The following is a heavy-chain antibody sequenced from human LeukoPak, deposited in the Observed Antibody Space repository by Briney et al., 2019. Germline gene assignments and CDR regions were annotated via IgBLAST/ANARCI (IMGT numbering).Heavy chain of an antibody. D-gene: IGHD3-16*01. J-gene: IGHJ4*02. V-gene: IGHV4-59*11. CDR1: GGSIGSHY. Sequence: SETLSLTCTVSGGSIGSHYWTWIRQTPGKGLEWIGYVYDIGTTKYNPSLKSRVTISVDTSKNQFSLRLSSVTAADTAVYYCARGGVLKSVDYWGQGTLVAVSS. CDR2: VYDIGTT. CDR3: ARGGVLKSVDY.